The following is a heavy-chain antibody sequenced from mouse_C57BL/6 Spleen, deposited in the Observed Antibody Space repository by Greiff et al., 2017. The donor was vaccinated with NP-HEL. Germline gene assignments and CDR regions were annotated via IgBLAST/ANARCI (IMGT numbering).Heavy chain of an antibody. CDR3: TKYYGNSYYLSY. D-gene: IGHD1-1*01. V-gene: IGHV14-1*01. J-gene: IGHJ2*01. CDR1: GFNIKDYY. Sequence: EVQLQQSGAELVRPGASVKLSCTASGFNIKDYYMHWVKQRPVQGLEWIGRIDPEDGDTEYAPKFQGKATMTADTSSNTAYLQLSSLTSEDTAVYYCTKYYGNSYYLSYWGQGTTLTVSS. CDR2: IDPEDGDT.